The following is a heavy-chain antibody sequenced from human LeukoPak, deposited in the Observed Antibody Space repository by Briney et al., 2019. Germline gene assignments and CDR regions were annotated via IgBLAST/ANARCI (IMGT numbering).Heavy chain of an antibody. CDR3: ARGNGDYVSLFDY. CDR1: GFTFSSYE. D-gene: IGHD4-17*01. J-gene: IGHJ4*02. Sequence: PGGSLRLSCAASGFTFSSYEMNWVRQAPGKGLEWVSYISSSGSTIYYADSVMGRFTISRDNAKNTLNLQMNGLRAEDTALYYCARGNGDYVSLFDYWGQGTLVTVSS. CDR2: ISSSGSTI. V-gene: IGHV3-48*03.